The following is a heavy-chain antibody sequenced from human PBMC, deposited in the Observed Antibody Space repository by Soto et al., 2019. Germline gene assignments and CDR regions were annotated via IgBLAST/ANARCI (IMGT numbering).Heavy chain of an antibody. J-gene: IGHJ5*02. CDR1: GYTLTELS. CDR3: ATVGYYDILTGRNSVNWFDP. V-gene: IGHV1-24*01. D-gene: IGHD3-9*01. Sequence: ASAEPTCKVSGYTLTELSMHWLRQAPGKGLEWMGGFDPEDGETIYAQKFQGRVTMTEDTSTDTAYMELSSLRSEDTAVYYCATVGYYDILTGRNSVNWFDPWGQGTLVTVSS. CDR2: FDPEDGET.